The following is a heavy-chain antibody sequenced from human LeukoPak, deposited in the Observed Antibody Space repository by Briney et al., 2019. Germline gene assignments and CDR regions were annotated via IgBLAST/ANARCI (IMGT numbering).Heavy chain of an antibody. CDR3: VRVTAMVKEYDMDY. J-gene: IGHJ4*02. D-gene: IGHD5-18*01. V-gene: IGHV3-21*01. CDR1: GFSFSSYS. CDR2: ISSSSIYI. Sequence: GGSLRLSCAASGFSFSSYSMNWVRQAPGKGLEWASSISSSSIYIYYADSVKGRFTTSRDKAKNSLYLQMNSLRAEDTAGYYCVRVTAMVKEYDMDYWGLRTLVTVFS.